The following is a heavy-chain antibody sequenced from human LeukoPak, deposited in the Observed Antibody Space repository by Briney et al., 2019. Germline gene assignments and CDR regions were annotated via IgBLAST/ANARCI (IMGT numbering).Heavy chain of an antibody. Sequence: GGSLRLSCSASGFSFNNYAMSWIRQAPGKGLTWVSLVSPAYGRTYYADSVKGRFTISRDNSKNTLYLQMNSLRAEDTAVYYCAKDLDSSGYYYRLFDYWGQGALVTVSS. V-gene: IGHV3-23*01. CDR2: VSPAYGRT. CDR1: GFSFNNYA. J-gene: IGHJ4*02. CDR3: AKDLDSSGYYYRLFDY. D-gene: IGHD3-22*01.